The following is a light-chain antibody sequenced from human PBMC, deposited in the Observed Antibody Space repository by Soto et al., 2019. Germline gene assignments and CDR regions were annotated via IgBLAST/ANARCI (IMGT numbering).Light chain of an antibody. Sequence: DIQMTQSPATLSASVGDRVTITCRASQSVRSWLAWYQQKPGTAPKLLIFDASRLESGVPSRFSGSTSGTEFTLTISSLQPDDFAVYYCQQYNNWPLTFGGGTKVDIK. J-gene: IGKJ4*01. V-gene: IGKV1-5*01. CDR2: DAS. CDR3: QQYNNWPLT. CDR1: QSVRSW.